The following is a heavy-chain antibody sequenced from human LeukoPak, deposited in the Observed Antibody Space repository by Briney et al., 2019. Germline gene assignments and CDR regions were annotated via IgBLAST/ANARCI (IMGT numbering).Heavy chain of an antibody. CDR3: AKRRVPAASGEALDY. CDR1: GFTFRNYA. CDR2: ISGNGVST. Sequence: GGSLRLSCATSGFTFRNYAMSWVRQAPGKGPEWVSSISGNGVSTYYTDSAKGRFTISRDFSKNTLYLQMNSLRVEDTAIYYCAKRRVPAASGEALDYWGLGALVTVSS. V-gene: IGHV3-23*01. J-gene: IGHJ4*02. D-gene: IGHD2-2*01.